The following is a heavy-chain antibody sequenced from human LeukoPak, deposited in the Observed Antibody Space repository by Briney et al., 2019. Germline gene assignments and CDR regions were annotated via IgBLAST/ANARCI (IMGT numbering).Heavy chain of an antibody. D-gene: IGHD3-22*01. V-gene: IGHV1-3*01. CDR2: IGAVGGRT. CDR1: GYSFTSHV. J-gene: IGHJ4*02. Sequence: RGASVKVSCKASGYSFTSHVIHWLRQAPGQRFEWMGWIGAVGGRTNYSQTFQDRVTITRDTSATPSYMEMSSLRYEDTAIFYCARGYYYDSSGYYLDSWGQGTLVSVSS. CDR3: ARGYYYDSSGYYLDS.